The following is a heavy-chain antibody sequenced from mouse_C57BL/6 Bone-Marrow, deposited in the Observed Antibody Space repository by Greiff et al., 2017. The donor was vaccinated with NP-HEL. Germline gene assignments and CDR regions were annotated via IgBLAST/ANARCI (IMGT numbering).Heavy chain of an antibody. CDR2: IRSKSSNYAT. D-gene: IGHD1-1*01. CDR3: VVITTVVGRRYFDV. Sequence: EVMLVESGGGLVQPKGSLKLSCAASGFTFNTYAMHWVRQAPGKGVEWVARIRSKSSNYATYYADSGKDRFTISRDDSQSMLYLQRNNLKTEDTAMYCCVVITTVVGRRYFDVWGTGTTVTVSS. V-gene: IGHV10-3*01. J-gene: IGHJ1*03. CDR1: GFTFNTYA.